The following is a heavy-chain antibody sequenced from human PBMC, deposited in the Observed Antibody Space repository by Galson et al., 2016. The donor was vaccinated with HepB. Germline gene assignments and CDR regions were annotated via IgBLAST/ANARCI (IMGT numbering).Heavy chain of an antibody. CDR2: INPSGGST. V-gene: IGHV1-46*01. J-gene: IGHJ4*02. CDR3: ARDILGGFDY. D-gene: IGHD3-10*01. Sequence: SVKVSCKASGYTFTSYYMHWVRQAPGQGLEWMGIINPSGGSTSYAQKFQGRVTMTRDTSTSTVYMDLSSLRSEDTAMYYCARDILGGFDYWGQGTLDTVSS. CDR1: GYTFTSYY.